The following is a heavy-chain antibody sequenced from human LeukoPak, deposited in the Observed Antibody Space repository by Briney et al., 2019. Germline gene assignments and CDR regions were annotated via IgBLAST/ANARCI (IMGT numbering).Heavy chain of an antibody. D-gene: IGHD4-11*01. V-gene: IGHV6-1*01. CDR2: TYYRSKWYN. J-gene: IGHJ6*03. Sequence: SQTLSLTCAISGDSVSSNSAAWNWIRQSPSRGLEWLGRTYYRSKWYNDYAVSVKSRITINPDTSKNQFSLQLNSVTPEDTAVYYCATRLTETTLSHPSYYYYYMDVWGKGTTVTVSS. CDR3: ATRLTETTLSHPSYYYYYMDV. CDR1: GDSVSSNSAA.